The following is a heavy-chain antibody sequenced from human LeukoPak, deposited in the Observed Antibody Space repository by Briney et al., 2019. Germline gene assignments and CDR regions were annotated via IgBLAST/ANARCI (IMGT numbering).Heavy chain of an antibody. J-gene: IGHJ4*02. Sequence: ASVKVSCKASGYTLSNSAIHWVRQAPGQRLEWMGWISAYNGNTNYAQKLQGRVTMTTDTSTSTAYMELRSLRSDDTAVYYCARVDYDFWSGQNYWGQGTLVTVSS. CDR2: ISAYNGNT. D-gene: IGHD3-3*01. V-gene: IGHV1-18*01. CDR1: GYTLSNSA. CDR3: ARVDYDFWSGQNY.